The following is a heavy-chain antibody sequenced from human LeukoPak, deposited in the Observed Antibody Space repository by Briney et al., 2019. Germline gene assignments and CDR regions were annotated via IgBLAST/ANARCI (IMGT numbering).Heavy chain of an antibody. V-gene: IGHV4-39*01. Sequence: SETLSLTCTVSGGSIRSSSYYWGWIRQPPGKGLEWIGSIYYSGSTYYNPSLKSRVTISVDTSKNQFSLKLSSVTAADTAVYYCARHLFQFAGVVVTWGQGTLVTVSS. CDR1: GGSIRSSSYY. CDR2: IYYSGST. CDR3: ARHLFQFAGVVVT. D-gene: IGHD3-22*01. J-gene: IGHJ5*02.